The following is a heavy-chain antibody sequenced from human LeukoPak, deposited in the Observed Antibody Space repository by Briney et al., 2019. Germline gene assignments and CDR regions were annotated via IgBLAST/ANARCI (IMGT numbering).Heavy chain of an antibody. CDR1: GGSISSSSYY. V-gene: IGHV4-39*01. J-gene: IGHJ3*02. Sequence: KPSETLSLTCTVSGGSISSSSYYWGWIRQPPGKGLEWIGSIYYSGSTYYNPSLKSRVTISVDTSKNQFSLKLSSVTAADTAVYYCAKGRYYYDSSDAFDIWGQGTMVTVSS. CDR3: AKGRYYYDSSDAFDI. CDR2: IYYSGST. D-gene: IGHD3-22*01.